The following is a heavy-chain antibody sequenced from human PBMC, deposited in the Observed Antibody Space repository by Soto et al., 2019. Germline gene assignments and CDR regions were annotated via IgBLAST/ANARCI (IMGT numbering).Heavy chain of an antibody. CDR1: GVTFSSYS. Sequence: PGGSLRLSCAASGVTFSSYSMNWVRQAPGKGLEWVSSISSSSSYIYYADSVKGRFTISRDNAKNSLYLQMNSLRAEDTAVYYCARDCSSTSCYETNWFDPWGQGTLVTVSS. V-gene: IGHV3-21*01. CDR3: ARDCSSTSCYETNWFDP. CDR2: ISSSSSYI. J-gene: IGHJ5*02. D-gene: IGHD2-2*01.